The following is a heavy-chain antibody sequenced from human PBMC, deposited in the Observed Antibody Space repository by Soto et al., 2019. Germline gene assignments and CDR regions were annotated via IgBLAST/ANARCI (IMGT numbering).Heavy chain of an antibody. D-gene: IGHD2-2*01. J-gene: IGHJ4*02. Sequence: GSLRLSCAASGFTFSSYWMSWVRQAPGKGLEWVANIKQDGSEKYYVDSVKGRFTISRDNAKNSLYLQMNSPRAEDTAVYYCARENVVVPAAMPGVFGVVTPPGFFDYWGQGTLVIVSS. CDR1: GFTFSSYW. V-gene: IGHV3-7*01. CDR2: IKQDGSEK. CDR3: ARENVVVPAAMPGVFGVVTPPGFFDY.